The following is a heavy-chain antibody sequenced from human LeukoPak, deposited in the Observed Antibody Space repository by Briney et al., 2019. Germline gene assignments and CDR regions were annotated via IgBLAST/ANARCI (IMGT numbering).Heavy chain of an antibody. Sequence: GGTLRLSCAPSGFTFSNVWMTWVRQTPGKGLECVGRIKNKTVGGTTNYAAPVKGRFTISRDDSKNTVYLQMKSLQTEDTAVYYCTTDFLDGYNGSWGQGTLVTVSS. V-gene: IGHV3-15*01. D-gene: IGHD5-12*01. CDR1: GFTFSNVW. J-gene: IGHJ5*02. CDR3: TTDFLDGYNGS. CDR2: IKNKTVGGTT.